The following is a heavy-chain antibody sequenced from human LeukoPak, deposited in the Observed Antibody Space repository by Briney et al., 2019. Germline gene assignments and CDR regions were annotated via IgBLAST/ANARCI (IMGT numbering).Heavy chain of an antibody. D-gene: IGHD2-2*02. V-gene: IGHV3-21*01. CDR1: GFTFSSYS. Sequence: GGSLRLSCAASGFTFSSYSMNWVRQAPGKGLEWVSSISSSSSYIYYADSVKGRFTISRDNAKNSLYLQMNSLRAEDTAVYYCARSLGECSSTSCYTKGYYYYYGMDVWGQGTTVTVSS. J-gene: IGHJ6*02. CDR2: ISSSSSYI. CDR3: ARSLGECSSTSCYTKGYYYYYGMDV.